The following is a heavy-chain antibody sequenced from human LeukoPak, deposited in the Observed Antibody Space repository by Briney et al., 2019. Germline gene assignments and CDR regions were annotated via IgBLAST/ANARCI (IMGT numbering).Heavy chain of an antibody. Sequence: GGPLRLSFPASGFRFGNYWMSWVGQVPRKGPEWVANIKQDGSVEHYLDSVKGRFTISRDNAKNSLFLQMNSLIAEDTAVYYCARWAGVTDQWGQGTLVTVSS. J-gene: IGHJ4*02. CDR3: ARWAGVTDQ. CDR2: IKQDGSVE. D-gene: IGHD5-18*01. V-gene: IGHV3-7*01. CDR1: GFRFGNYW.